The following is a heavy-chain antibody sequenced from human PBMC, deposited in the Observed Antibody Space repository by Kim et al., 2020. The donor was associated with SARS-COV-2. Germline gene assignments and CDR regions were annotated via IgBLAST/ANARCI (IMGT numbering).Heavy chain of an antibody. CDR3: ARDLRAVAGTWVGYFDP. D-gene: IGHD6-19*01. Sequence: SETLSLTCSVSGGTMSSYYWTWIRQPPGKGLEWIGNMYDGGTTNYNPSLKSRVTISIDTSKNQFSPKLTSVTAADTAIYYCARDLRAVAGTWVGYFDPWGQGTLVSVSS. CDR1: GGTMSSYY. CDR2: MYDGGTT. V-gene: IGHV4-59*01. J-gene: IGHJ5*02.